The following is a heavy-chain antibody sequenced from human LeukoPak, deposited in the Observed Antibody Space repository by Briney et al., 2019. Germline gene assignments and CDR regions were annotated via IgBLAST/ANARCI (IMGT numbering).Heavy chain of an antibody. J-gene: IGHJ4*02. CDR1: GFTFGDYA. V-gene: IGHV3-49*03. CDR2: IRSKAYGVTA. D-gene: IGHD1-1*01. CDR3: TRDRGAYNLYDY. Sequence: GGSLRLSCTASGFTFGDYAMSWIRQAPGKGLEWVGFIRSKAYGVTADYAASVKGRFTISRDDSKAIAYLQMNSLKTEDTAVYHCTRDRGAYNLYDYWGQGTLVTVSS.